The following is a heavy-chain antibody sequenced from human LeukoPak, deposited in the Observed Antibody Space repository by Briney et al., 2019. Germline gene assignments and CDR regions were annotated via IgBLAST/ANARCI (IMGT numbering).Heavy chain of an antibody. CDR2: IYYSGST. CDR1: DGSISSYY. J-gene: IGHJ3*02. V-gene: IGHV4-59*08. D-gene: IGHD6-6*01. Sequence: PSETLSLTCTVSDGSISSYYWSWIRQPPGKGLEWIGYIYYSGSTNYNPSLKSRVTISVDTSKNQFSLKLSSVTAADTAVYYCARHEYSSSPGAFDIWGQGTMVTVSS. CDR3: ARHEYSSSPGAFDI.